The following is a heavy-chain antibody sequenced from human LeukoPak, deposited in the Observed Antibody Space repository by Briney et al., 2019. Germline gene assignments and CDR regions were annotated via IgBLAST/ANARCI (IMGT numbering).Heavy chain of an antibody. J-gene: IGHJ4*02. CDR1: GYTFSDYY. Sequence: ASVKVSCKASGYTFSDYYMHWVRQAPGQGFEWMGGITPIFGTANFAQKFQGRVSITADESTSTAFMELSSLRSEDTAVYYCAREWGLESSGYYYAYWGQGTLVTVSS. CDR3: AREWGLESSGYYYAY. V-gene: IGHV1-69*13. D-gene: IGHD3-22*01. CDR2: ITPIFGTA.